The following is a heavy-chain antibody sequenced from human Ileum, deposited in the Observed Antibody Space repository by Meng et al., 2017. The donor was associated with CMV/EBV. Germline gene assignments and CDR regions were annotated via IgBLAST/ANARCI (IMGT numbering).Heavy chain of an antibody. CDR3: AKSFPVRGVFIDY. D-gene: IGHD3-10*01. CDR2: IQYDGSNK. V-gene: IGHV3-30*02. CDR1: GFTFSSYA. Sequence: GESLKISCAASGFTFSSYAMHWVRQAPGKGLEWVAFIQYDGSNKYYADSVKGRLTISRDNSKNTLYLQMNSLRTEDTAVYYCAKSFPVRGVFIDYWGQGTLVTVSS. J-gene: IGHJ4*02.